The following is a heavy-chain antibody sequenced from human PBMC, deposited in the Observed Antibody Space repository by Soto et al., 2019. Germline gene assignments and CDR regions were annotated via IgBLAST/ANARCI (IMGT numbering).Heavy chain of an antibody. CDR3: ARDHRYDILTGYLPYYYYYGMDV. D-gene: IGHD3-9*01. V-gene: IGHV1-18*01. Sequence: GASVKVSCKASGYTFTSYGISWVRQVPGQGLEWMGWISAYNGNTNYAQKLQGRVTMTTDTSTSTAYMELRSLRSDDTAVYYCARDHRYDILTGYLPYYYYYGMDVWGQGTTVTVSS. CDR1: GYTFTSYG. CDR2: ISAYNGNT. J-gene: IGHJ6*02.